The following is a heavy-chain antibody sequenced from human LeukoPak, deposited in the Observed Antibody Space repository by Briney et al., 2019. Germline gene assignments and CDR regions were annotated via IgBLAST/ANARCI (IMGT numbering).Heavy chain of an antibody. J-gene: IGHJ4*02. CDR1: GFTFSSYA. Sequence: PGRSLRLSCAASGFTFSSYAMHWVRQAPGKGLEWVAVISYDGSNKYYADSVKGRFTISRDNSKNTLYLQMNSLRAEDTAVYYCARDLIHDLYFDYWGQGTLVTVSS. CDR3: ARDLIHDLYFDY. V-gene: IGHV3-30-3*01. CDR2: ISYDGSNK. D-gene: IGHD3-3*01.